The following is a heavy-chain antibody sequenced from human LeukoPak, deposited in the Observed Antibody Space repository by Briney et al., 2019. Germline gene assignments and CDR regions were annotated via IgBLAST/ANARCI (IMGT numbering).Heavy chain of an antibody. CDR2: INPNSGGT. V-gene: IGHV1-2*02. CDR3: ARGNSGASYYMDV. CDR1: GYTFTGYY. Sequence: ASVKVSCKASGYTFTGYYMHWVRQAPGQGLEWMGWINPNSGGTNYAQKFQGRVTMTRDTSISTAYMELSRLRSDDTAVYCCARGNSGASYYMDVWGKGTTVTISS. D-gene: IGHD2/OR15-2a*01. J-gene: IGHJ6*03.